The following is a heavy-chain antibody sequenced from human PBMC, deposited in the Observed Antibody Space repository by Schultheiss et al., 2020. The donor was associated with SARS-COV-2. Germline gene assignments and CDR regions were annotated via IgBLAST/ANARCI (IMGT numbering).Heavy chain of an antibody. CDR2: IYYSGST. CDR1: GGSISSSSYY. Sequence: SETLSLTCTVSGGSISSSSYYWGWIRQPPGKGLEWIGSIYYSGSTYYNPSLKSRVTISVDTSKNQFSLKLSSVTAADTAVYYCYEYSYGYFSLYYYMDVWGKGTTVTVSS. V-gene: IGHV4-39*01. J-gene: IGHJ6*03. D-gene: IGHD5-18*01. CDR3: YEYSYGYFSLYYYMDV.